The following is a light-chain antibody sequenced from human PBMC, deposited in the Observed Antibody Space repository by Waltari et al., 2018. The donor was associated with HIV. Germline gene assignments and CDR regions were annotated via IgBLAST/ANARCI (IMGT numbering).Light chain of an antibody. CDR1: SSNIGAGHD. V-gene: IGLV1-40*01. Sequence: TQLPSVSGAPGQRVTISCTGTSSNIGAGHDVHWYQQLPGTAPKLLIFGNDNRPSGVPDRFSGSKSGSSASLAITGLQPEDEGDYYCQSFDNTLRGVFGGGTKLTVL. J-gene: IGLJ3*02. CDR2: GND. CDR3: QSFDNTLRGV.